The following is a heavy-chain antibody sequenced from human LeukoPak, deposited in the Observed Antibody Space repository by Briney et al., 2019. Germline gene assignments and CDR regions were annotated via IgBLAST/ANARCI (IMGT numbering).Heavy chain of an antibody. CDR1: GGTFSSYA. J-gene: IGHJ4*02. Sequence: ASVKVSCKASGGTFSSYAISWVRQAPGKGLEWMGGFDPEDGETIYAQKFQGRVTMTEDTSTDTAYMELSSLRSEDTAVYYCATDKDSLGSAYAYWGQGTLVTVSS. CDR2: FDPEDGET. V-gene: IGHV1-24*01. D-gene: IGHD2-15*01. CDR3: ATDKDSLGSAYAY.